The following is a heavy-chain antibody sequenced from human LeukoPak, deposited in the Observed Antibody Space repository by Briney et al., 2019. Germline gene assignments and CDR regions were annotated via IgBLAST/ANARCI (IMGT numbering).Heavy chain of an antibody. J-gene: IGHJ4*02. CDR3: ARSPYSSPSRPFDY. Sequence: NTSETVSLTCTVSGGSISSGGYYWSWIRQHPGKGLEWIGYIYYSGSTYYNPSLKSRVTISVDTSKNQFSLKLSSVTAADTAVYYCARSPYSSPSRPFDYWGQGTLVTVSS. CDR1: GGSISSGGYY. D-gene: IGHD6-13*01. CDR2: IYYSGST. V-gene: IGHV4-31*03.